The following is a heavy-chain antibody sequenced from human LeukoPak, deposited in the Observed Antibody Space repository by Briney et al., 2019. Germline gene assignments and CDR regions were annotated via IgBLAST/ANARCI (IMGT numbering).Heavy chain of an antibody. CDR3: ARDRGSGWFVY. CDR2: ISADNGNT. J-gene: IGHJ4*02. D-gene: IGHD6-19*01. V-gene: IGHV1-18*01. CDR1: GYTFTSYG. Sequence: ASVKVSCKAPGYTFTSYGISWVRQAPGQGLGWMGWISADNGNTNYAQKLQGRVTMTTDTSASTAYMELRSLRSDDTAVYYCARDRGSGWFVYWGQGTLVTVSS.